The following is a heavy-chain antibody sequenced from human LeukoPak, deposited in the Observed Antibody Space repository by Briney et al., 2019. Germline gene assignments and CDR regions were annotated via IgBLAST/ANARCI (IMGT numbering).Heavy chain of an antibody. D-gene: IGHD6-13*01. Sequence: GGSLRLSCAASGFIFSTYAMSWVCQAPGKGLEWVSTISGSRGGTYYADSVKGRFTISRDNSKNTLELQMNSLRAEDTAVYYCAKRYSNSWYAAWDYWGQGTLVTVS. V-gene: IGHV3-23*01. CDR3: AKRYSNSWYAAWDY. CDR2: ISGSRGGT. CDR1: GFIFSTYA. J-gene: IGHJ4*02.